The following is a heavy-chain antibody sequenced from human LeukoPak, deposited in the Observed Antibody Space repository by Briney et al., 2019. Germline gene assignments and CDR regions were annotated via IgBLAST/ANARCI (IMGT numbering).Heavy chain of an antibody. V-gene: IGHV3-74*01. CDR1: GFTLSNYW. CDR3: ARSVSFTIFGVVTREPYFDY. D-gene: IGHD3-3*01. Sequence: PGGSLRLSCAASGFTLSNYWMIHWVRQVPGKGLQWVSRINNDGNLKTDGRDTGYADSVKGRFTISTDNAKNTLYLQMNSLRAEDTAVYYCARSVSFTIFGVVTREPYFDYWGQGTLVTVSS. CDR2: INNDGNLKTDGRDT. J-gene: IGHJ4*02.